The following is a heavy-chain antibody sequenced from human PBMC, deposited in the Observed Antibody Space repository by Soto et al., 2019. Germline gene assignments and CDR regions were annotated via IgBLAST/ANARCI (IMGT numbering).Heavy chain of an antibody. CDR2: INPGNGNT. J-gene: IGHJ4*02. CDR1: GYTFTSYG. D-gene: IGHD3-22*01. CDR3: AGAGYFDSSNYLAY. Sequence: GASVKVSCKASGYTFTSYGINWVRQAPGRGLEWMGWINPGNGNTKYSQQFQGRVIIDRDTSASTAYMELSGLRSEDTAVYYCAGAGYFDSSNYLAYWGLGTLVTVSS. V-gene: IGHV1-3*01.